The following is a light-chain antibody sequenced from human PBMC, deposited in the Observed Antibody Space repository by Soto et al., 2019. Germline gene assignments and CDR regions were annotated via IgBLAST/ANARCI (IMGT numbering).Light chain of an antibody. CDR3: SSYASSDPPCV. CDR2: EVS. V-gene: IGLV2-14*01. CDR1: SSDVGGYNY. Sequence: QSALTQPPSASGSPGQSVTISCTGTSSDVGGYNYVSWYQQHPGKAPKLMIYEVSRRPSGISNRFSGSKSANTASLTISGLQAEDEADYYCSSYASSDPPCVFGPGTKVTVL. J-gene: IGLJ1*01.